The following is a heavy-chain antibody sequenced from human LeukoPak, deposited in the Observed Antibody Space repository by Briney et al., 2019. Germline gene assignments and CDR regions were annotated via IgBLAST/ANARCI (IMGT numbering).Heavy chain of an antibody. CDR3: ARQVYSSSWSYYFDY. Sequence: SETLSLTCAVSSGSISSYYWSWIRQPPGRGLEWIGSIHYSGSTSYNSSLKSRVTISVDTSKNQFSLKLNSVTPADTAVYYCARQVYSSSWSYYFDYWGQGILVTVSA. V-gene: IGHV4-59*01. CDR2: IHYSGST. CDR1: SGSISSYY. D-gene: IGHD6-13*01. J-gene: IGHJ4*02.